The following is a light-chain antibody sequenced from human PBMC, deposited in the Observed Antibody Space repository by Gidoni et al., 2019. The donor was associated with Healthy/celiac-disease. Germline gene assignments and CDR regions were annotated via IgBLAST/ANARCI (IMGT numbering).Light chain of an antibody. Sequence: SYELTQPHSVSVSPGQTASITCSGDKLGDKYACWYHQKPGQSPVLVIYTDSKRPSGIPARFSGSNSGNTATLTISGTQAMDEADYYCQAWDSSTVVFGGGTKLTVL. CDR3: QAWDSSTVV. CDR1: KLGDKY. J-gene: IGLJ2*01. CDR2: TDS. V-gene: IGLV3-1*01.